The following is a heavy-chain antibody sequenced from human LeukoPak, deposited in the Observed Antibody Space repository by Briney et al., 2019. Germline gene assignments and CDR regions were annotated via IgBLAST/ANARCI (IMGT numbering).Heavy chain of an antibody. CDR1: GGSFSGYY. Sequence: SETLSLTCAVYGGSFSGYYWSWIRQPPGKGLEWIGEINHSGSPNYNPSLKSRVTISVDTSKNQFSLKLSSVTAADTAVYYCARVGADALVTTGPVDDYWGQGTLVTVSS. D-gene: IGHD4-11*01. CDR3: ARVGADALVTTGPVDDY. V-gene: IGHV4-34*01. CDR2: INHSGSP. J-gene: IGHJ4*02.